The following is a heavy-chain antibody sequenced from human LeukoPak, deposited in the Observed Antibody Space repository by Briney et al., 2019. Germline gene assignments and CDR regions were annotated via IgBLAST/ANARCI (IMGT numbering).Heavy chain of an antibody. CDR1: GGTLSSHV. D-gene: IGHD5-18*01. V-gene: IGHV1-69*13. CDR3: ARGERAAMVTIDS. Sequence: SVKVSCKASGGTLSSHVISWVRQAPGQGLEWMGGIIPIFDTANYAQKFQGRVTITADESSNTAYMELSSLRSEDAAVYYCARGERAAMVTIDSWGQGTLVTVSS. CDR2: IIPIFDTA. J-gene: IGHJ4*02.